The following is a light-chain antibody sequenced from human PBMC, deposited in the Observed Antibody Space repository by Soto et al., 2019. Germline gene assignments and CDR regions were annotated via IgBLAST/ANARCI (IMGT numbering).Light chain of an antibody. CDR1: QSVNIY. Sequence: EIVMGLSPATVSVSPGERATLSCRASQSVNIYLAWYQQKPGQAPRLLIFGASYRATGIPARFSGSGSGTEFNLTISSLQSEDFAVYFCQQYDDWLRLTFGGGTKVDI. J-gene: IGKJ4*01. CDR3: QQYDDWLRLT. CDR2: GAS. V-gene: IGKV3D-15*01.